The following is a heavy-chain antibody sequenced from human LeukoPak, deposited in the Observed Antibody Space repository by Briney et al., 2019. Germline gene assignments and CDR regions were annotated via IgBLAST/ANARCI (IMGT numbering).Heavy chain of an antibody. CDR2: IWYDGSNK. CDR3: ATENSGSYYGYFDS. J-gene: IGHJ4*03. V-gene: IGHV3-33*01. D-gene: IGHD1-26*01. Sequence: GGSLRLSCAASGFTFSGYGMHWVRQAPGKGLEWVAVIWYDGSNKYYADSVKGRFTISRDNSKNTLYLQMNSLRADYTAVYYCATENSGSYYGYFDSWGQGTLVTVSS. CDR1: GFTFSGYG.